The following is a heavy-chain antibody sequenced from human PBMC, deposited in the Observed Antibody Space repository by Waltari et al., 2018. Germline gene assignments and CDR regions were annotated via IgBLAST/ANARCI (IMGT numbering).Heavy chain of an antibody. D-gene: IGHD2-2*01. CDR3: AKSRGFEY. J-gene: IGHJ4*02. CDR2: INYDGSQK. Sequence: EVQLVESGGGLVQPGGSLRLSCGASGFTFSRYWMSWVRQPPGKGLEWVANINYDGSQKYYADSVKGRFTISRDNAKNSLYLQMNSLRVEDTAVYYCAKSRGFEYWGQGTLITVSS. CDR1: GFTFSRYW. V-gene: IGHV3-7*01.